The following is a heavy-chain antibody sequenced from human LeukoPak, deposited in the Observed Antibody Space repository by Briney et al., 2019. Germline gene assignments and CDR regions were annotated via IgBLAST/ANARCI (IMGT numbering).Heavy chain of an antibody. CDR2: ISSSSSYI. CDR3: ARGRRVYYDSNGYYGDY. V-gene: IGHV3-21*01. Sequence: TGGSLRLSCAASGFTFSSYSMNWVRQAPGKGLEWVSSISSSSSYIYYADSVKGRFTISRDNAKNSLYLQMNSLRAEDTAVYYCARGRRVYYDSNGYYGDYWGQGTLVTVSS. CDR1: GFTFSSYS. J-gene: IGHJ4*02. D-gene: IGHD3-22*01.